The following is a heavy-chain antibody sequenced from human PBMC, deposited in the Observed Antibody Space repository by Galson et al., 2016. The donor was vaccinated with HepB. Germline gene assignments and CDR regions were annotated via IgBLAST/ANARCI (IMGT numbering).Heavy chain of an antibody. D-gene: IGHD3-10*01. CDR1: GYTFTNYG. Sequence: SVKVSCKASGYTFTNYGISWVRQAPGQGLEWMGWISGYNGNITYAQKLQGRVTKTTDTSTNTAYMELRRLRSDDTAVYYCARDYYGSGRNFDYWGPGTLVTVSS. V-gene: IGHV1-18*01. J-gene: IGHJ4*02. CDR3: ARDYYGSGRNFDY. CDR2: ISGYNGNI.